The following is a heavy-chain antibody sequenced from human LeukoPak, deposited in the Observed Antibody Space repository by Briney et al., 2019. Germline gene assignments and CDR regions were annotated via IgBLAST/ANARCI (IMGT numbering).Heavy chain of an antibody. V-gene: IGHV3-23*01. CDR3: AKDIKDTVTTPWKHDAFDI. Sequence: PGGSLRLSCAASGFSFSSNGMTWVRQAPGKGLEWVSAISGSGGSTYYADSVKGRFTISRDNSKNTLYLQMNSLRAEDTAVYYCAKDIKDTVTTPWKHDAFDIWGQGTMVTVSS. J-gene: IGHJ3*02. CDR1: GFSFSSNG. CDR2: ISGSGGST. D-gene: IGHD4-17*01.